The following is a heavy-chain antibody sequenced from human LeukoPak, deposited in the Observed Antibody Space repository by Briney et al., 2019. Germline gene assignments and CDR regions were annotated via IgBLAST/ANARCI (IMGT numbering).Heavy chain of an antibody. CDR1: GFTFSRYP. Sequence: GGSLRLSCSASGFTFSRYPMHWVRQAPGKGLEYVSAISGNGGSTYYADSVKGRFTISRDNSKNALYLQMSSLRTEDTAIYYCVKAQYDFWSGLDYWGQGTLVTVSS. CDR2: ISGNGGST. CDR3: VKAQYDFWSGLDY. J-gene: IGHJ4*02. D-gene: IGHD3-3*01. V-gene: IGHV3-64D*09.